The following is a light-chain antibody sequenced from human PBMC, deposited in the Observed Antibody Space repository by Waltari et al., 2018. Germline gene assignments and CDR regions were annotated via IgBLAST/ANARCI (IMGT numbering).Light chain of an antibody. J-gene: IGLJ2*01. CDR1: KNDIGTYNF. Sequence: QSALTQPASLSGSPGQSITISCAGTKNDIGTYNFVSWFQQFPGQAPKLLVSEATKRPSGFSYRFSGSKSGNTASLTISGLQAEDEADYYCCSYAGGSRVIFGGGTKLTVL. CDR2: EAT. V-gene: IGLV2-23*01. CDR3: CSYAGGSRVI.